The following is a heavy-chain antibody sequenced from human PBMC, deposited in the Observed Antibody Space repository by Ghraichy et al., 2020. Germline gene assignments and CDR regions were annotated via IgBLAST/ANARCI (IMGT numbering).Heavy chain of an antibody. J-gene: IGHJ6*02. CDR3: ARDRMYDASGYYFYYYGMDV. CDR1: GLSVSGNY. D-gene: IGHD3-22*01. Sequence: GGSLRLSCAASGLSVSGNYMSWVRQAPGKGLEWVSLTYSDGNTDYADSVKGRFTISRDSSKNTVYLQMSSLRAEDTAVYYCARDRMYDASGYYFYYYGMDVWGQGTTVTGSS. CDR2: TYSDGNT. V-gene: IGHV3-66*01.